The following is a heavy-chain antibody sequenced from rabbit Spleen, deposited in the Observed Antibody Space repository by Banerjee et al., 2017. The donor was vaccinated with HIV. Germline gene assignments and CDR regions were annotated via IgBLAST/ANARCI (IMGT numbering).Heavy chain of an antibody. CDR1: GIDFTKYY. CDR3: ARAIVPWLGLTRLDL. V-gene: IGHV1S7*01. CDR2: IYAAKGST. J-gene: IGHJ3*01. Sequence: QLTEIRGGLVQPGGSLTLSCKASGIDFTKYYITWVRQAPGKGLEWIGIIYAAKGSTDYASWVNGRFTISSDNAQSTVDLKMTRLTAADTATYFCARAIVPWLGLTRLDLWGPGTLVTVS. D-gene: IGHD4-1*01.